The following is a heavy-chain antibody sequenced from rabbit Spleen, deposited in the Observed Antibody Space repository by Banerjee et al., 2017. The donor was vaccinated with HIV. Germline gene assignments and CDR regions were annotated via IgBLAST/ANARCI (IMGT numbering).Heavy chain of an antibody. Sequence: QEQLVESGGGLVKPEGSLKLSCTASGFSFSNKAVMCWVRQAPGKGLEWIGCIDAVGSPNTYCARWAKGRFTISRTSSTTVTLQMTSLTAADTATYFCARRPNSGGWEYALWGQGTLVTVS. CDR1: GFSFSNKAV. D-gene: IGHD4-1*01. J-gene: IGHJ3*01. V-gene: IGHV1S45*01. CDR3: ARRPNSGGWEYAL. CDR2: IDAVGSPNT.